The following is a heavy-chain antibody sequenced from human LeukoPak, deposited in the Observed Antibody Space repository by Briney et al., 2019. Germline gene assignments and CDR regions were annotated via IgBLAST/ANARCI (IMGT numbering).Heavy chain of an antibody. J-gene: IGHJ4*02. CDR2: ISGSGGST. CDR1: GFTFSSYA. CDR3: AKGRNSGWFFDY. D-gene: IGHD6-19*01. V-gene: IGHV3-23*01. Sequence: PGGSLRLSCAASGFTFSSYAMAWVRQAPGKGLEWVSVISGSGGSTYYADSVKGRFTISRDNSKNTLYLQMNSLRADDTAVYYCAKGRNSGWFFDYWGQGTLVSVS.